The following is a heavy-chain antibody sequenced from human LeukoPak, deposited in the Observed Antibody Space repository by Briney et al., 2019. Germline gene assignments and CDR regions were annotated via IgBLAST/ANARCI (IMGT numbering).Heavy chain of an antibody. D-gene: IGHD4-23*01. Sequence: PGGSLRLSCAASGFSFSDYYMGWIRQAPGKGLQWLSYISSSGNTVYYADSVKGRFTISRDNAKNSLYLQMNSLRVEDTAVYYCATDGGPADYWGQGAQVTVSS. CDR3: ATDGGPADY. CDR1: GFSFSDYY. J-gene: IGHJ4*02. CDR2: ISSSGNTV. V-gene: IGHV3-11*01.